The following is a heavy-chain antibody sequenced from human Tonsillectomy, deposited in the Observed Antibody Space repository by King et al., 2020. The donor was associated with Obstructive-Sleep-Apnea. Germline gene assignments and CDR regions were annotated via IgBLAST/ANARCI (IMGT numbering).Heavy chain of an antibody. J-gene: IGHJ6*02. V-gene: IGHV3-33*06. CDR2: IWYDGSNK. CDR3: AKERGSGLPSYYYYYGMDV. D-gene: IGHD3-16*01. CDR1: GFTFSSYG. Sequence: VQLVESGGGVVQPGRSLRLSCAASGFTFSSYGMHWVRQAPGKGLEWVAVIWYDGSNKYYADSVKGRFTISRDNSKNTLYLQMNSLRAEDTAVYYCAKERGSGLPSYYYYYGMDVWGQGTTVTVSS.